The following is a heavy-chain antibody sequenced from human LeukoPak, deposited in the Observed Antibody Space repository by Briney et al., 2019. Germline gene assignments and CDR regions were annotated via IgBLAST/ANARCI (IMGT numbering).Heavy chain of an antibody. CDR3: ARGGYGSGSYRYAFDI. J-gene: IGHJ3*02. V-gene: IGHV3-21*01. CDR1: GFTFSTCN. D-gene: IGHD3-10*01. Sequence: GESLRLSCAASGFTFSTCNMNWVRQAPGKGLEWVSSISSGSSYTYYADSVKGRFTISRDNAKNSLNLQMNSLRAEDTAVYYCARGGYGSGSYRYAFDIWGQGTMVTVSS. CDR2: ISSGSSYT.